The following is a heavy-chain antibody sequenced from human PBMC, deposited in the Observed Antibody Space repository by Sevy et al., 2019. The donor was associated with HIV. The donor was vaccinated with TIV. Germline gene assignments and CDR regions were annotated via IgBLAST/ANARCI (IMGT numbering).Heavy chain of an antibody. CDR2: IYKNGHI. J-gene: IGHJ4*02. D-gene: IGHD1-26*01. Sequence: SETLSLTCTVSGGSITSLYWNWIRQPPGKGLEWIANIYKNGHINYNPSLRSRVTLSLDTSKNQFSLRLSSVTAADTAMYYCAGENAWGRGYSWGQGTLVTVSS. CDR1: GGSITSLY. CDR3: AGENAWGRGYS. V-gene: IGHV4-59*08.